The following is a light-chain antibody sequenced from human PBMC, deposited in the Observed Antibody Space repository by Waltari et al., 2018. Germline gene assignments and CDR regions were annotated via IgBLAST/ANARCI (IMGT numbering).Light chain of an antibody. CDR1: QDISNY. CDR3: QQYDNLPLT. Sequence: DIQMTQYPSSLSASVGDRVTITCQASQDISNYLNWYQQKPGKAPKLLIYDASNLETGVPSRFSGSGSGTDFTVTISSLQPEDIATYYCQQYDNLPLTFGGGTKVEIK. J-gene: IGKJ4*01. V-gene: IGKV1-33*01. CDR2: DAS.